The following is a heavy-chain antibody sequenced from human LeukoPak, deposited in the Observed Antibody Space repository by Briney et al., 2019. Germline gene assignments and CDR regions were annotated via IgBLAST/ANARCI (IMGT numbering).Heavy chain of an antibody. CDR1: GGSINNKY. CDR3: ARGIYGSGSYYNWFDP. Sequence: PSETLSLTCTVFGGSINNKYWSWIRQSPGKGPEWIGCINKSGTTDYNPSLKSRVSISVDTSKNQFSLKLSSVTAADTAVYYCARGIYGSGSYYNWFDPWGQGTLVTVSS. CDR2: INKSGTT. V-gene: IGHV4-59*01. J-gene: IGHJ5*02. D-gene: IGHD3-10*01.